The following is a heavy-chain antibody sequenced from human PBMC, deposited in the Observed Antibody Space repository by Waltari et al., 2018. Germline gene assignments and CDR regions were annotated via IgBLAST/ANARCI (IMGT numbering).Heavy chain of an antibody. CDR1: GYTFNGYY. V-gene: IGHV1-2*06. J-gene: IGHJ4*02. Sequence: QVQLVQYGAEVKKPGASVKVSCQAYGYTFNGYYMKWVRQAPGQGREWIGRINPNSRVIIDVQRFQGRCTMTRDTSISTAYMELSRLRSDDTAVDYCASAGETYCDYWGQGTLVTVSS. D-gene: IGHD7-27*01. CDR3: ASAGETYCDY. CDR2: INPNSRVI.